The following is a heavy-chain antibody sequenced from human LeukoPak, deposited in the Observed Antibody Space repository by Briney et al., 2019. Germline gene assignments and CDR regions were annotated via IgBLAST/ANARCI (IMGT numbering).Heavy chain of an antibody. D-gene: IGHD3-10*01. CDR1: GGSISSYY. CDR2: IYYSGST. J-gene: IGHJ5*02. Sequence: PSETLSLTCTVSGGSISSYYWSWIRQPPGKGLEWIGYIYYSGSTNYNPSLKSRVTISVDTSKNQFSLKLSSVTAADTAVYYCARGPYGSGSYLNWFDPWGQGTLVTVSS. CDR3: ARGPYGSGSYLNWFDP. V-gene: IGHV4-59*01.